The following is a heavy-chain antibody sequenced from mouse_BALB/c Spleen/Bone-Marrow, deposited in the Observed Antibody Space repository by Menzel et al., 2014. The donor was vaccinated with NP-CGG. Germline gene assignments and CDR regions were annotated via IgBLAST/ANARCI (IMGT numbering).Heavy chain of an antibody. J-gene: IGHJ2*01. CDR3: TRGGNWDAFDY. CDR1: GFTFRSFG. CDR2: ISSDSSAA. Sequence: DVKLQASGGGVVQPGGSRKLSCAASGFTFRSFGMHWVRQAPEKGLEWVAYISSDSSAAYYADTVKGRFTISRDNPKNTLFLQMTSIRSEDAAMYCCTRGGNWDAFDYWGQGTTLTVSS. D-gene: IGHD4-1*01. V-gene: IGHV5-17*02.